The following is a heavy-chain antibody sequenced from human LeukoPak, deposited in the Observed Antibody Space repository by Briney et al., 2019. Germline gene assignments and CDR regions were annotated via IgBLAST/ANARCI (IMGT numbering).Heavy chain of an antibody. CDR1: GGSISSYY. V-gene: IGHV4-59*01. J-gene: IGHJ4*02. Sequence: PSETLSLTCTVSGGSISSYYWSWIRQPPGKGLEWIGYIYYSGSTNYNPSLKSRVTISVDTSKNQFSLKLSSVTAADTAVYYCARDSDYYDSSGYYRLLDYWGQGTLVTVSS. D-gene: IGHD3-22*01. CDR3: ARDSDYYDSSGYYRLLDY. CDR2: IYYSGST.